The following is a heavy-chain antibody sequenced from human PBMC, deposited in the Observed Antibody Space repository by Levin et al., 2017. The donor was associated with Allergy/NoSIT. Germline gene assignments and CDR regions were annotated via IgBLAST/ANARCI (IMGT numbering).Heavy chain of an antibody. CDR2: ISSSSSTI. D-gene: IGHD5-18*01. CDR1: GFTFSSYS. J-gene: IGHJ4*02. V-gene: IGHV3-48*02. CDR3: ARDALEYSYGLLYYFDY. Sequence: GGSLRLSCAASGFTFSSYSMNWVRQAPGKGLEWVSYISSSSSTIYYADSVKGRFTISRDNAKNSLYLQMNSLRDEDTAVYYCARDALEYSYGLLYYFDYWGQGTLVTVSS.